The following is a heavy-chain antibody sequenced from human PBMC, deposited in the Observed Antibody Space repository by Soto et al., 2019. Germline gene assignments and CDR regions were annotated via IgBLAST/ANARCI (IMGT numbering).Heavy chain of an antibody. D-gene: IGHD1-26*01. J-gene: IGHJ5*02. Sequence: QVQLVESGGGVVQPGRSLRLSCAASGFTFSSYGMLWVRQAPGKGLEWVAVIWYDGSNKYYADSVKGRFTISRDNSKNTLYLQMHSLRAEDTAVYYCARTDSGNYLGGFDPWGQGTLVTVSS. CDR2: IWYDGSNK. V-gene: IGHV3-33*01. CDR3: ARTDSGNYLGGFDP. CDR1: GFTFSSYG.